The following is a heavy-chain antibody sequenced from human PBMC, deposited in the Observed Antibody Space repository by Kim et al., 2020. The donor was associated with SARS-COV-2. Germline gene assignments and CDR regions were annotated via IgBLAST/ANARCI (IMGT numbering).Heavy chain of an antibody. Sequence: GNTGHAQTFQGRVTMTRNTSIRTAYMELSSLRSEDTAVYYCARVDEEVILWGQGTLVTVSS. D-gene: IGHD3-10*01. CDR3: ARVDEEVIL. CDR2: GNT. V-gene: IGHV1-8*01. J-gene: IGHJ4*02.